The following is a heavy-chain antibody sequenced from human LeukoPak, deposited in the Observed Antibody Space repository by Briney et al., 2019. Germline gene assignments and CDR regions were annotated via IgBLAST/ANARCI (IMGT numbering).Heavy chain of an antibody. V-gene: IGHV3-7*01. CDR3: SRSLNY. J-gene: IGHJ4*02. Sequence: GGSLRLSCAASGFTFSGSWMDWVRQAPGKGLEWVANIKEDGSKTYYVDSAKGRFTISRDNVKSSLYLQLDGLRVEDTAIYYCSRSLNYWGQGTLVTVSS. CDR2: IKEDGSKT. CDR1: GFTFSGSW.